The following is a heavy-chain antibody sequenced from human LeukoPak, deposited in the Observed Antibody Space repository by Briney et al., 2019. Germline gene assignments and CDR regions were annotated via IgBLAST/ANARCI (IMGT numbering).Heavy chain of an antibody. CDR3: AREAIVGATTDAFDI. V-gene: IGHV3-74*01. CDR1: GFTFSSYW. Sequence: GGSLRLSCAASGFTFSSYWMHWVRQAPGKGLVWISRINTDESSTSYADSVKGRFTISRDNAKNTLYLQMNSLRAEGTAVYYCAREAIVGATTDAFDIWGQGTMVTVSS. CDR2: INTDESST. J-gene: IGHJ3*02. D-gene: IGHD1-26*01.